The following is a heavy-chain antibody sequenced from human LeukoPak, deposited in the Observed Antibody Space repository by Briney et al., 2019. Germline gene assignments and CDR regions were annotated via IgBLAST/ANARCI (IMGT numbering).Heavy chain of an antibody. CDR2: ISWNSGSI. CDR1: GFTFDDYA. J-gene: IGHJ1*01. V-gene: IGHV3-9*01. Sequence: PGGSLRLSCAASGFTFDDYAMHWVRQAPGKGLEWVSGISWNSGSIGYADSVKGRFTISRDNAKNSLYLQMNSLRAEDTALYYCAKDRRYSSSWWFQHWGQGTLVTVSS. D-gene: IGHD6-13*01. CDR3: AKDRRYSSSWWFQH.